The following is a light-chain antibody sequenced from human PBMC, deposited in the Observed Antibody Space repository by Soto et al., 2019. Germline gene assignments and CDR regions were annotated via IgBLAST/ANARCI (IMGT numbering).Light chain of an antibody. CDR3: QQRSNWPLT. Sequence: ETVLTQSPATLSSTPGERATRSCMASQSVSSYLAWYQQKPGQAPRLLIYDASNRATGIPARFSGSGSGTDFTLTISSLEPADFAVYYCQQRSNWPLTFGGGTKVDI. CDR2: DAS. CDR1: QSVSSY. J-gene: IGKJ4*01. V-gene: IGKV3-11*01.